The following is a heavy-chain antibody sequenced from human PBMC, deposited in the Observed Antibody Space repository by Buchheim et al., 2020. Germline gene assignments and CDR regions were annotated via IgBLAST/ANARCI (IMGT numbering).Heavy chain of an antibody. V-gene: IGHV3-23*01. J-gene: IGHJ6*03. CDR2: ISGSGGST. CDR1: GFTFSSYA. Sequence: EVQLLESGGGLVQPGGSLRLSCAASGFTFSSYAMSWVRQAPGKGLEWVSAISGSGGSTYYADSVKGRFTISRDNAKNSLYLQMNSLRAEDTAVYYCARGRLGYCSSTSCYVTYMDVWGKGTT. D-gene: IGHD2-2*01. CDR3: ARGRLGYCSSTSCYVTYMDV.